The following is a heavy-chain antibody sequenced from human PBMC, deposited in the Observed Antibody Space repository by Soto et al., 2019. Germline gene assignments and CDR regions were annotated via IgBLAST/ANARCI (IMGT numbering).Heavy chain of an antibody. V-gene: IGHV4-30-4*01. CDR2: IYYSGST. J-gene: IGHJ4*02. D-gene: IGHD5-12*01. Sequence: QVQLQESGPGLVKPSQTLSLTCTVSGGSISSGDYYWSWIRQPPGKGLEWIGYIYYSGSTYYNPSLKSRVTISVDAAQNQFSLKLSSVTAADTAVYYCARWLGYGPHFDYWGQGTLVTVSS. CDR1: GGSISSGDYY. CDR3: ARWLGYGPHFDY.